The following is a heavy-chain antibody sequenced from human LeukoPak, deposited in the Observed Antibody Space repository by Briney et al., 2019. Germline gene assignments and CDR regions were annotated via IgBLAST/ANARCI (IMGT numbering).Heavy chain of an antibody. Sequence: PSETLSLTCTVSGGSISSYYWSWIRQPPGKGLEWIGYIYYSGSTNYNPSLKSRVTISVDTSKNQFSLKLSSVTAADTAVYYCARQGHVEQQLVLYNWFGPWGQGTLVTVSS. CDR2: IYYSGST. J-gene: IGHJ5*02. V-gene: IGHV4-59*08. CDR1: GGSISSYY. D-gene: IGHD6-13*01. CDR3: ARQGHVEQQLVLYNWFGP.